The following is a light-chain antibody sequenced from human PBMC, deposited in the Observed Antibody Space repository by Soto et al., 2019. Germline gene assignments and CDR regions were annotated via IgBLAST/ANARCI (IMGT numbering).Light chain of an antibody. Sequence: EIGLTQSSGTLSWSPGERVTLSCRASQSVSSNYLAWYQQKSGQPPRLLIYRASPRATGIPDRFSGSGSGTDFSLIISRLEPEDSAVYYCQQYAASPLTFGGGTKLEIK. CDR2: RAS. J-gene: IGKJ4*01. CDR1: QSVSSNY. V-gene: IGKV3-20*01. CDR3: QQYAASPLT.